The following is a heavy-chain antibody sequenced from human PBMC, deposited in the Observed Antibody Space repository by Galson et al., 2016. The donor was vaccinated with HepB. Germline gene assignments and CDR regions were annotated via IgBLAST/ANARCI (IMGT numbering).Heavy chain of an antibody. V-gene: IGHV2-5*02. J-gene: IGHJ4*02. D-gene: IGHD6-6*01. Sequence: PALVKPTQTLTLTCTFSGFSLSTSGVGVGWIRPPPGKTLEWLALISWDDVKRYSPPLTTRLTSTKDTSKNQVVLRRTHMAPVDTATYYCAHRPDTSSIDYWGPGTLVTVSS. CDR2: ISWDDVK. CDR3: AHRPDTSSIDY. CDR1: GFSLSTSGVG.